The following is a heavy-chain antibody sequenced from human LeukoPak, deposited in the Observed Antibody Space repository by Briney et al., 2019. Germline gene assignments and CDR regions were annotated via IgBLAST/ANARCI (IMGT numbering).Heavy chain of an antibody. D-gene: IGHD1-7*01. CDR2: INPNSGGT. CDR3: ARKGITGTHDAFDI. V-gene: IGHV1-2*02. J-gene: IGHJ3*02. CDR1: GYTFTGYY. Sequence: ASVKVSCKASGYTFTGYYMHWVRQAPGQGLEWMGWINPNSGGTNYAQKFRGRVTMTRDTSISTAYMELSRLRSDDTAVYYCARKGITGTHDAFDIWGQGTMVTVSS.